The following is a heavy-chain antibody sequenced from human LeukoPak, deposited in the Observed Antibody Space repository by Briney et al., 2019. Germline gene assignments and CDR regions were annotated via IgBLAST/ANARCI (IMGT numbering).Heavy chain of an antibody. V-gene: IGHV3-7*04. J-gene: IGHJ6*03. CDR3: ARGKAALMDV. CDR1: RFTFSNYW. CDR2: IKEDGSEK. Sequence: PGGSLRLSCEASRFTFSNYWMNWVRQAPGKGLEWVANIKEDGSEKYYVDSVRGRCTISRDNAKNTLYLQMNSMGGDDTALYCCARGKAALMDVWGKGTTVTVSS. D-gene: IGHD6-6*01.